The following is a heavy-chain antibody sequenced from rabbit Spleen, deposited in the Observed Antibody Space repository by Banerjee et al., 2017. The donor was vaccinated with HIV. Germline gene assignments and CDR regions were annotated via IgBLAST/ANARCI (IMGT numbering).Heavy chain of an antibody. CDR1: GFTISSNY. CDR2: IDPIFGTT. D-gene: IGHD4-1*01. Sequence: QLEESRGGLVTPGGSLKLSCKASGFTISSNYWMNWVRQAPGKGLEWIGYIDPIFGTTSYASWVNGRFTISSDNAQNTVDLQMNSLTAADTATYFCARDRGSGWGDAFDPWGQCTLVTVS. CDR3: ARDRGSGWGDAFDP. J-gene: IGHJ2*01. V-gene: IGHV1S7*01.